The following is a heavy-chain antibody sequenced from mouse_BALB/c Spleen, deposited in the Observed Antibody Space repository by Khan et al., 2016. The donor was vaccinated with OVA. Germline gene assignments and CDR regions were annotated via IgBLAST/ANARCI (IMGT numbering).Heavy chain of an antibody. CDR3: ARRGFYGIFPY. D-gene: IGHD1-1*01. Sequence: QVQLQQSAAELAKPGASVKMSCTASGYTLTTYWMHWIKQRPGQGLEWIGYINPSTGYTEYNQNFKDKATLTADESSSTAYMHLNSLTSEDSAVYLRARRGFYGIFPYWGQGTLVTVSA. V-gene: IGHV1-7*01. CDR1: GYTLTTYW. J-gene: IGHJ3*01. CDR2: INPSTGYT.